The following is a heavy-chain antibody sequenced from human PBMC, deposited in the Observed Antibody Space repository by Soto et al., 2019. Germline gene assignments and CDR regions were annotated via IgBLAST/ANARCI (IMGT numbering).Heavy chain of an antibody. Sequence: SPLKVACKASGFTLTISAIEWLRQTRGQRLEWIGWIVVGSGNTNYAQKLQGRVTMTTDTSTSTAYMELRSLRSDDTAVYYCARGDPSGYKDWFDPWGQGTLVTVSS. CDR2: IVVGSGNT. D-gene: IGHD6-25*01. CDR1: GFTLTISA. V-gene: IGHV1-58*02. CDR3: ARGDPSGYKDWFDP. J-gene: IGHJ5*02.